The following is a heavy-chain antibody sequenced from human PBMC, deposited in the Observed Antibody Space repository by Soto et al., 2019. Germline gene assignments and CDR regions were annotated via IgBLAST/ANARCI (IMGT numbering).Heavy chain of an antibody. CDR3: ARDGGYGGPY. D-gene: IGHD4-17*01. V-gene: IGHV1-18*01. J-gene: IGHJ4*02. CDR2: XXDXXXNT. CDR1: WYTFSNFA. Sequence: EXSVKVSCKASWYTFSNFAMHWVRQAPGQGXXXXXXXXDXXXNTXXQKXXXXXXXMXXXKXXXTEYMEMRRLRSEETAVYYCARDGGYGGPYWGQGTLVNVSS.